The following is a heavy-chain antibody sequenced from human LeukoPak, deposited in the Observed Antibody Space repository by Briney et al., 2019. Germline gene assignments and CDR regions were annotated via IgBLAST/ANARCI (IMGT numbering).Heavy chain of an antibody. CDR2: ISWNSGSI. Sequence: PGRSLRLSCAASGFIFDDYAMHWVRQAPGKGLEWVSGISWNSGSIGYADSVKGRFTISRDNAKNSLYLQMNSLRAEDTALYYCAKGLRFLEWLFSPDFDYWGQGTLVTVSS. CDR1: GFIFDDYA. CDR3: AKGLRFLEWLFSPDFDY. J-gene: IGHJ4*02. D-gene: IGHD3-3*01. V-gene: IGHV3-9*01.